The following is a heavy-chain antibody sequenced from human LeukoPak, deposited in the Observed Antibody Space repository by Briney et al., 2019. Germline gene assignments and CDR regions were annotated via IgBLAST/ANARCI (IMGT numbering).Heavy chain of an antibody. Sequence: GGSLRLSCAASGFTFSSYWMSWVRQAPGKGLEWVANIKQDGSEKYYVDSVKGRFTIPRDNAKNSLYLQMNSLRAEDTAVYYCARDTIERRYCSGGSCPNVYYYYGMDVWGQGTTVTVSS. D-gene: IGHD2-15*01. CDR2: IKQDGSEK. CDR3: ARDTIERRYCSGGSCPNVYYYYGMDV. CDR1: GFTFSSYW. V-gene: IGHV3-7*01. J-gene: IGHJ6*02.